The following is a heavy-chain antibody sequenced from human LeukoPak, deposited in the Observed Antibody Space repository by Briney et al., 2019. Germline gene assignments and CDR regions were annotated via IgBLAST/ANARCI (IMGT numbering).Heavy chain of an antibody. D-gene: IGHD6-13*01. CDR3: ARGRSWYGGVWFDP. CDR1: GGSISSSNW. V-gene: IGHV4-4*02. Sequence: PSGTLSLTCAVSGGSISSSNWWSWVRPPPEKGLEWIGEIYHSGSTNYNPSLKSRVTISVDTSKNQFSLKLSPVTAADTAVYYCARGRSWYGGVWFDPWGQGTLVTVSS. J-gene: IGHJ5*02. CDR2: IYHSGST.